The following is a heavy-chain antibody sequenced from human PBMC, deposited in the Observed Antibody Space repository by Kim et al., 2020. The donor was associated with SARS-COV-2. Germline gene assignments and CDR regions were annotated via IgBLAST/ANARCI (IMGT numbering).Heavy chain of an antibody. J-gene: IGHJ4*02. V-gene: IGHV3-74*01. D-gene: IGHD2-8*01. CDR1: GFAFSGFW. Sequence: GGSLRLSCAASGFAFSGFWMHWVRQAPGTGLEWVSGIKTDGSITRYADSVRGRFTISRDNAKNTLYLQMESLRREDTAVYYCVRDVTWSVDYWSQGTLVTVS. CDR3: VRDVTWSVDY. CDR2: IKTDGSIT.